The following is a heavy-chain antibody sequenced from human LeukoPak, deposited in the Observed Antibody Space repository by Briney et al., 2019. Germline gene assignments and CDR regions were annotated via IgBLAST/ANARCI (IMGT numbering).Heavy chain of an antibody. CDR3: ARARAARLSYFDY. Sequence: SETLSLTCTVSGGSISSYYWSWIRQPPGKGLEWIGYIYYSGSTNYNPSLKSRVTISVDTSKNQFSLKLSSVTAADTAVYYCARARAARLSYFDYWGQGTLVTVSS. CDR1: GGSISSYY. CDR2: IYYSGST. D-gene: IGHD6-6*01. V-gene: IGHV4-59*01. J-gene: IGHJ4*02.